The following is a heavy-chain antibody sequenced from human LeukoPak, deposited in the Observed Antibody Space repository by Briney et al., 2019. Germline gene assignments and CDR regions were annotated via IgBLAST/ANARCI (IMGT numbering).Heavy chain of an antibody. CDR1: GYTFSNYW. CDR3: ARRGVAVATNDAFDI. CDR2: IYPGDSDT. Sequence: GESLKISCKGSGYTFSNYWIGWVRQMPGKGLEWMGIIYPGDSDTRYSPSFQGQVTISADKSISTAYLQWSSLKASDTAMYYCARRGVAVATNDAFDIWGQGTMVTVSS. J-gene: IGHJ3*02. D-gene: IGHD5-12*01. V-gene: IGHV5-51*01.